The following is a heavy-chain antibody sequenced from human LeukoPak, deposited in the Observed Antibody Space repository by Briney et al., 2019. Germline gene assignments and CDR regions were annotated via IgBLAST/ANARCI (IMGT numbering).Heavy chain of an antibody. J-gene: IGHJ2*01. CDR1: GDSVSSNSAA. V-gene: IGHV6-1*01. CDR2: TYYRSKWYN. D-gene: IGHD3-22*01. CDR3: ARDLYDSSGFGRYFDL. Sequence: SQTLSLTCAISGDSVSSNSAAWNWIRQSPSRGLEWLGRTYYRSKWYNYYAVSVKSRITINPDTSKNQFSLQLNSVTPEDTAVYYCARDLYDSSGFGRYFDLWGRGTLVTVSS.